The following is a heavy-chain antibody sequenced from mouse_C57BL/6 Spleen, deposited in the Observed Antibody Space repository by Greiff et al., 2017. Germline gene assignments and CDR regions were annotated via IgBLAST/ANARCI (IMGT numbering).Heavy chain of an antibody. CDR2: IWSGGST. V-gene: IGHV2-2*01. CDR1: GFSLTSYG. J-gene: IGHJ1*03. Sequence: QVQLKESGPGLVQPSQSLSITCTVSGFSLTSYGVHWVRQSPGKGLEWLGVIWSGGSTDYNAAFISRLSISKDNSKSQVFFKMNSLQADDTAIYYCARGSYGDIDVWGTGTTVTVSS. D-gene: IGHD1-1*01. CDR3: ARGSYGDIDV.